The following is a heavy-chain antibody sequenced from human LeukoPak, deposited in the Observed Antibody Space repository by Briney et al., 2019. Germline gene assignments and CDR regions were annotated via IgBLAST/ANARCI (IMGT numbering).Heavy chain of an antibody. CDR2: IKQDGSEK. CDR3: ARAPATNEWRCMDY. D-gene: IGHD2-8*02. CDR1: GFTFSSYA. J-gene: IGHJ4*02. V-gene: IGHV3-7*01. Sequence: GGSLRLSCAASGFTFSSYAMSWVRQAPGKGLEWVANIKQDGSEKRYVDPVKGRFTISRDNAKNSLYLQMNSLRAEDTAVYYCARAPATNEWRCMDYWGQGILVTVSS.